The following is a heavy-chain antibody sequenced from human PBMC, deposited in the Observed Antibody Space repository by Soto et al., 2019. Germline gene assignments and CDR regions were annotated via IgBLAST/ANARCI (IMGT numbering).Heavy chain of an antibody. Sequence: PGGSLRLSCVASGFTFSNYGMHWVRQAPGKGMEWVAGIDYNERNQYYIDPVKGRFTISRDQSKNTLYLQMNSLRAEDTAVYYCARDFCPVPTCYDLWGQGVLVTVSS. D-gene: IGHD2-2*01. J-gene: IGHJ4*02. CDR2: IDYNERNQ. CDR1: GFTFSNYG. CDR3: ARDFCPVPTCYDL. V-gene: IGHV3-33*01.